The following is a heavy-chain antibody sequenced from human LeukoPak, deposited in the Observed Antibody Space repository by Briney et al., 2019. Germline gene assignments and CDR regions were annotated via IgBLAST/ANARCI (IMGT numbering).Heavy chain of an antibody. CDR1: GFTFSSYA. Sequence: GGSLRLSCAASGFTFSSYAMSWVRQAPGKGLEWVSYISSSGSTIYYADSVKGRFTISRDNAKNSLYLQMNSLRAEDTAVYYCARDSMVVPALYWGQGTLVTVSS. D-gene: IGHD2-2*01. CDR2: ISSSGSTI. V-gene: IGHV3-48*04. J-gene: IGHJ4*02. CDR3: ARDSMVVPALY.